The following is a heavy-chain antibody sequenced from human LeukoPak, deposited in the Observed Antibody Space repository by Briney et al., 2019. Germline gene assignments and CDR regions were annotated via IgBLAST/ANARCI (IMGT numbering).Heavy chain of an antibody. J-gene: IGHJ4*02. CDR1: GFNFNTYS. CDR3: VRDPPEREELFDY. Sequence: GGSLRLSCAVSGFNFNTYSMNWVRQAPGKGLVWVSRINGDGSDTSYADSVRGRFTISRDNAKNTLFLQMNSLRAEDTAVYYCVRDPPEREELFDYWGQGTLVTVSS. D-gene: IGHD1-26*01. CDR2: INGDGSDT. V-gene: IGHV3-74*01.